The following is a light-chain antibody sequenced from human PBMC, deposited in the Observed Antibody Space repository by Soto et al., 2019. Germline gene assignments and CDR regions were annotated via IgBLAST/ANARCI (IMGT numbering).Light chain of an antibody. CDR1: QSVSSNY. CDR2: AAS. Sequence: EIVLTQFPGTLSLSPGERATLSCRASQSVSSNYVAWYQQKPGQAPRVIIYAASNRASGLPYRFSGSGSGADFTLTISRLEPEDFAVYYCQQYGTSPLTFGQGTKVEIK. CDR3: QQYGTSPLT. V-gene: IGKV3-20*01. J-gene: IGKJ4*01.